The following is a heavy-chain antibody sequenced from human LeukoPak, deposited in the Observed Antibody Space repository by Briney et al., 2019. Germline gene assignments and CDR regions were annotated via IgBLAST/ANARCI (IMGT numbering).Heavy chain of an antibody. V-gene: IGHV3-33*01. J-gene: IGHJ4*02. D-gene: IGHD2-2*01. CDR3: ARSIWAYCSSTSCLGRYFDY. Sequence: PGGSLRLSRAASGFTFNSYGMHWVRQAPGEGLEWVAVIWYDGSNKYYADSVKGRFTISRDNSKNTLYLQMNSLRAEDTAVYYCARSIWAYCSSTSCLGRYFDYWGQGTLVTVSS. CDR1: GFTFNSYG. CDR2: IWYDGSNK.